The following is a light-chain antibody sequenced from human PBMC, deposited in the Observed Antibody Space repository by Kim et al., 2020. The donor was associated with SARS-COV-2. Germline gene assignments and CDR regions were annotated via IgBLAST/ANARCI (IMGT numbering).Light chain of an antibody. CDR1: QSVKSY. CDR2: DAS. CDR3: QHRLSWPLT. J-gene: IGKJ4*01. Sequence: EIVLTQSPVTLSLSPGERATLSCRASQSVKSYLGWYQQKPGQAPRLLIYDASNRATGIPARFSGSASGTDFTLTISSLEPEDFAVYYCQHRLSWPLTFGGGTKVDIK. V-gene: IGKV3-11*01.